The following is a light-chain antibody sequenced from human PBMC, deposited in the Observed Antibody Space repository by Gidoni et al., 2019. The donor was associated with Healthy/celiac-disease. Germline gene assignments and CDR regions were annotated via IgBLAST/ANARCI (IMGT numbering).Light chain of an antibody. V-gene: IGKV3-11*01. CDR1: QSVSSY. Sequence: DIMIQPSPATLSLSPGEGATLSCRTSQSVSSYLAWYHQKPGPAPRLLIYDASNRATGIPARFSGSGSGTDFTLTISSLEPEDFAVYYCQQRSNWPPLTFGGGTKVEIK. J-gene: IGKJ4*01. CDR3: QQRSNWPPLT. CDR2: DAS.